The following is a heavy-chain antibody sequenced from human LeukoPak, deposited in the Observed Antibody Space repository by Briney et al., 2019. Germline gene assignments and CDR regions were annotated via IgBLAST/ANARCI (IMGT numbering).Heavy chain of an antibody. V-gene: IGHV4-59*01. D-gene: IGHD2-21*02. Sequence: SETLSLTCTVSGGSISSYYWSWIRQPPGKGLEWIGYIYYSGSTNYNPSLKSRVTISVDTSKNQFSLKLSSVTAADTAVYYCAREVYCGGDCRYLDVWGRGTLVTVSS. J-gene: IGHJ2*01. CDR2: IYYSGST. CDR1: GGSISSYY. CDR3: AREVYCGGDCRYLDV.